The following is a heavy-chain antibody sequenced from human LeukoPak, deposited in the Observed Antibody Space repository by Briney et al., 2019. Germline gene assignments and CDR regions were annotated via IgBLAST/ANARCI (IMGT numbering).Heavy chain of an antibody. D-gene: IGHD3-22*01. V-gene: IGHV3-21*01. CDR2: ISSGSSYI. CDR1: GFIFSSYA. Sequence: GGSLRLSCAASGFIFSSYAMTWVRQAPGRGLQWVSSISSGSSYIYFADSMKGRFTISRDDAKNSLYLQMNSLRADDTAVYYCAKDEGGITMIEPNYYFDYWGQGTLVTVSS. J-gene: IGHJ4*02. CDR3: AKDEGGITMIEPNYYFDY.